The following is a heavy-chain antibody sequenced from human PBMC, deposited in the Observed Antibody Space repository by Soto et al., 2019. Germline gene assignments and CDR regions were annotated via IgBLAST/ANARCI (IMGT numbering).Heavy chain of an antibody. CDR3: ARDGEQQLVPDY. Sequence: EVQLVESGGGLVKPGGSLRLSCAASGFTFSSYSMNWVRQAPGKGLEWVSSVSSSSSYIYYADSVKGRFTISRDNAKNSLYLQMNSLRAEDTALYYCARDGEQQLVPDYWGQGTLVTVSS. J-gene: IGHJ4*02. D-gene: IGHD6-13*01. V-gene: IGHV3-21*01. CDR2: VSSSSSYI. CDR1: GFTFSSYS.